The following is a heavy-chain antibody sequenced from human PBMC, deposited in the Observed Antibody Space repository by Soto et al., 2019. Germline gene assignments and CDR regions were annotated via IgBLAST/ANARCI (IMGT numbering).Heavy chain of an antibody. CDR3: ARARGYSGYDFYYFVY. D-gene: IGHD5-12*01. CDR1: GGTFSSYA. Sequence: SVKVSCKASGGTFSSYAISWVRQAPGQGLEWMGGITPIFGTANYAQKFQGRVTITADESTSTAYMELSSLRSEDTAVYYCARARGYSGYDFYYFVYWGQGTLVTVSS. J-gene: IGHJ4*02. CDR2: ITPIFGTA. V-gene: IGHV1-69*13.